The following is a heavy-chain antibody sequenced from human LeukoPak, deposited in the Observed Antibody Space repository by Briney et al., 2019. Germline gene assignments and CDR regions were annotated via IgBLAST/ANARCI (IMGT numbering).Heavy chain of an antibody. CDR1: GFAFSDYY. D-gene: IGHD3-22*01. Sequence: GGSLRLSCAASGFAFSDYYMTWIRQAPGKGLEWVSYITSSGSTIYYADSVKGRFTISRGNAKNSLYLQMNSLRAEDTAVYYCARGYYNSSGLDYWGQGTLVTVSS. CDR2: ITSSGSTI. J-gene: IGHJ4*02. V-gene: IGHV3-11*01. CDR3: ARGYYNSSGLDY.